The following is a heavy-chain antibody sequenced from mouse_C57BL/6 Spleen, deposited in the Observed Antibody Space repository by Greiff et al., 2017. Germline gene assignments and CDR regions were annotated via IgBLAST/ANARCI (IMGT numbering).Heavy chain of an antibody. CDR3: ARSLYYGSRRDAMDY. CDR2: ILPGSGST. Sequence: VQLQQSGAELMKPGASVKLSCKATGYTFTGYWIEWVKQRPGHGLEWIGEILPGSGSTNYNEKFKGKATFTADPSSNTAYMQLSSLTTEDSAIYYCARSLYYGSRRDAMDYWGQGTSVTVSS. D-gene: IGHD1-1*01. V-gene: IGHV1-9*01. J-gene: IGHJ4*01. CDR1: GYTFTGYW.